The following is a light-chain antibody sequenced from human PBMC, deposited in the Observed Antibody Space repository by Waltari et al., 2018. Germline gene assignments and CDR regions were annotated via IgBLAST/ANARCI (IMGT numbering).Light chain of an antibody. CDR2: RNT. J-gene: IGLJ2*01. CDR1: SSNIVSRT. Sequence: QSMLPPPPSASASTGQRVTISCSGLSSNIVSRTVHWYQQPPGTAPKLLIFRNTQRPSGVPDRFSGSKSGTSASLAISGLLSEDEADYYCSSWDDSVIGPVFGGGTKLTVL. V-gene: IGLV1-44*01. CDR3: SSWDDSVIGPV.